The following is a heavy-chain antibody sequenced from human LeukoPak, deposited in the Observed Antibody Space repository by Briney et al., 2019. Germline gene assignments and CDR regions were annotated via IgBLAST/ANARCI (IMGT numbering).Heavy chain of an antibody. CDR3: ASRGYSYGHLYYYYYMDV. D-gene: IGHD5-18*01. J-gene: IGHJ6*03. V-gene: IGHV1-8*01. Sequence: ASVKVSCKASGYTFTSYDINWVRQATGQGLEWMGWMNPNSGNTGYAQKFQGRVTMTRNTSISTAYMELSSLRSEDTAVYYCASRGYSYGHLYYYYYMDVWGKGTTVTVSS. CDR2: MNPNSGNT. CDR1: GYTFTSYD.